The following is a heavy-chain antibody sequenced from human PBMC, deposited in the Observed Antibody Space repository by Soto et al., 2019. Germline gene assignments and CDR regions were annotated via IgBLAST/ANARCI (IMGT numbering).Heavy chain of an antibody. V-gene: IGHV1-69*13. D-gene: IGHD2-15*01. Sequence: SVKVSCKASGGTFSSYAIRWVRQAPGQGLEWMGGIIPIFGTANYAQKFQGRVTITADESTSTAYMELSSLRSEDTAVYYCATPYCTAGSCYLHYYDYYGMEVWGQGTTVSVTS. CDR3: ATPYCTAGSCYLHYYDYYGMEV. CDR1: GGTFSSYA. J-gene: IGHJ6*02. CDR2: IIPIFGTA.